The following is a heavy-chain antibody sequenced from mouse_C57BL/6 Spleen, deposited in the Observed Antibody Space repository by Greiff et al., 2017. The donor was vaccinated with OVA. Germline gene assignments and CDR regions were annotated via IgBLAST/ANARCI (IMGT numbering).Heavy chain of an antibody. D-gene: IGHD1-1*01. V-gene: IGHV1-26*01. CDR3: APYYGSSPYYYAMGY. CDR1: GYTFTDYY. J-gene: IGHJ4*01. Sequence: VQLQQSGPELVKPGASVKISCKASGYTFTDYYMNWVKQSHGKSLEWIGEINPNNGGTSYKQKFKGKATLTVDKSSSTAYMELRSLTSEDSAVYYCAPYYGSSPYYYAMGYWGQGTSVTFSS. CDR2: INPNNGGT.